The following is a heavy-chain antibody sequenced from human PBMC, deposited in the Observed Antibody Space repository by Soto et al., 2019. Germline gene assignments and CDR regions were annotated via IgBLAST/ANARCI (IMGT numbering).Heavy chain of an antibody. CDR1: GGSISSSSYY. CDR3: VRTAEHTFDH. Sequence: PSETLSLTCTVSGGSISSSSYYWGWIRQPPGKGLEWIGSIYYSGSTYYNPSLKSRFTISRDNAKNSLYLQMNSLRDEDTAVYYCVRTAEHTFDHWGQGTLVTVSS. CDR2: IYYSGST. J-gene: IGHJ4*02. V-gene: IGHV4-39*01.